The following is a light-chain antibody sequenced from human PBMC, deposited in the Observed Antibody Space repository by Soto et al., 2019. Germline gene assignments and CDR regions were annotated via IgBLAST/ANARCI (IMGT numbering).Light chain of an antibody. CDR2: AAS. V-gene: IGKV3-20*01. Sequence: EIVLTQSPGTLSLSPGERATLSCRASQSVSSSYLAWYQQKPGQPPRLLIYAASSRATGIPDRFSGSGSGTDFTLTMSRLEPEDFAVYYCQQYGSSPLVTFGQGTRLEIK. CDR1: QSVSSSY. CDR3: QQYGSSPLVT. J-gene: IGKJ5*01.